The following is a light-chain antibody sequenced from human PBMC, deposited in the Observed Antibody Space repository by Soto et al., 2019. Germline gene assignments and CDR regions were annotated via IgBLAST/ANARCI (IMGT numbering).Light chain of an antibody. Sequence: QAVVTQPPSASGTPGQRVTISCSGSSSNIGSNYVYWYQQLPGTAPKLLIYSINQRPSGVPDRFSGSKSGTSASLAISGLRSEDEADYYCAAWDDSLSGYVFGTGTKLTVL. CDR3: AAWDDSLSGYV. CDR1: SSNIGSNY. V-gene: IGLV1-47*02. J-gene: IGLJ1*01. CDR2: SIN.